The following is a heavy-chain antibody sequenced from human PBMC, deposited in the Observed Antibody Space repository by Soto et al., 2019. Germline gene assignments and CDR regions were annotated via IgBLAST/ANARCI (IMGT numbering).Heavy chain of an antibody. V-gene: IGHV1-8*01. CDR2: MSPNSGNT. Sequence: ASVKVSCKASGYTFTSYDINWVRQATGQGLEYLGWMSPNSGNTGYVQKFQGRVTMTWDTSITTAYMELSSLRSEDTAVYFCARGVKYDAYSRWFDPWGQGTLVTVSS. D-gene: IGHD2-15*01. CDR1: GYTFTSYD. J-gene: IGHJ5*02. CDR3: ARGVKYDAYSRWFDP.